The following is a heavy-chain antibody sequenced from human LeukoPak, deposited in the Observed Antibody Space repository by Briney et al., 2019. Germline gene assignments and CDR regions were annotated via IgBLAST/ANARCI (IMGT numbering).Heavy chain of an antibody. J-gene: IGHJ4*02. CDR1: GGSISSYY. Sequence: SETLSLTCNVSGGSISSYYWSWIRQPPGKGLEWIGYTYYSGSTSYNPSLKSRVTISVDTSKNQFSLKLNSVTAADTAVYYCARHGVVTEFYYWGQGTLVTVSS. CDR3: ARHGVVTEFYY. CDR2: TYYSGST. V-gene: IGHV4-59*08. D-gene: IGHD4-23*01.